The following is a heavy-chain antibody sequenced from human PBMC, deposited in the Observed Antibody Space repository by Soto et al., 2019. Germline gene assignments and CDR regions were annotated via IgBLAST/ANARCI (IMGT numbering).Heavy chain of an antibody. Sequence: ASVKVSCKASGYTFTRYDINWVRQATGQGLEWMGWMNPNIGNTGYAQKFQGRVTMTRNTSISTAYMELSSLRSEDTVVYYCAGVYYYDSSGYYRYYYYGMDVWGQVTTVTVSS. CDR1: GYTFTRYD. J-gene: IGHJ6*02. CDR2: MNPNIGNT. V-gene: IGHV1-8*01. D-gene: IGHD3-22*01. CDR3: AGVYYYDSSGYYRYYYYGMDV.